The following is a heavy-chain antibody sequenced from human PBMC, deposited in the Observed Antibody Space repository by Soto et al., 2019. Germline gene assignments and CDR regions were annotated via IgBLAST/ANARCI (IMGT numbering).Heavy chain of an antibody. Sequence: SETLSLTCTVSGGSISSGGYYWSWIRQHPGKGLEWIGYIYYSGSTYYNPSLKSRVTISVDTSKNQFSLKLSSVTAADTAVYYCARGKDRIAEAAHDFGYWGPGTLVTVSS. J-gene: IGHJ4*02. CDR3: ARGKDRIAEAAHDFGY. D-gene: IGHD6-13*01. CDR1: GGSISSGGYY. V-gene: IGHV4-31*03. CDR2: IYYSGST.